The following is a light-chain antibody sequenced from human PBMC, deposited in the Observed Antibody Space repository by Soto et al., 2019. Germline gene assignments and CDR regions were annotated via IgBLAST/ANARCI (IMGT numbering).Light chain of an antibody. CDR1: QSIGSW. CDR2: KAS. J-gene: IGKJ1*01. Sequence: DIQMTQSPSTLSASVGDRVTITCRASQSIGSWLAWYQQKPGKAPKLLIYKASNLESGVPSRFSGSGSGTEFTLTISSLQPDDFATYYCQQYSTYSWTFGQGTQVEIK. V-gene: IGKV1-5*03. CDR3: QQYSTYSWT.